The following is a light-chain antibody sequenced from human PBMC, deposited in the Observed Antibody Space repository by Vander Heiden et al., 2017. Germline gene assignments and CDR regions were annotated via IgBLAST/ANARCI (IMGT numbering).Light chain of an antibody. V-gene: IGLV1-40*01. CDR1: SSNIGAGYD. J-gene: IGLJ1*01. CDR3: QSYDSSLSGSYV. Sequence: QSVLTQPPSVSGAPGQRVTISCTGSSSNIGAGYDVHWYQQLPGTAPKLLIYVNSNRPSGVPDRFSGSQSGTSASLAITGLQAEDEADYYCQSYDSSLSGSYVFGTGTKVTVL. CDR2: VNS.